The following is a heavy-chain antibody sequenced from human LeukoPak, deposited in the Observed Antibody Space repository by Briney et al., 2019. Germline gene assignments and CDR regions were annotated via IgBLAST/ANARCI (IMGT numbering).Heavy chain of an antibody. J-gene: IGHJ3*02. V-gene: IGHV4-4*07. D-gene: IGHD5-18*01. CDR3: ARTWIQGNADASDI. CDR1: GGSISSYY. CDR2: IYTSGST. Sequence: SETLSLTCTVSGGSISSYYWSWIRQPAGKGLEWIGRIYTSGSTNYNPSLKSRVTMSVDTSKNQFSLKLSSVTAADTAVYYCARTWIQGNADASDIWGQGTMVTVSS.